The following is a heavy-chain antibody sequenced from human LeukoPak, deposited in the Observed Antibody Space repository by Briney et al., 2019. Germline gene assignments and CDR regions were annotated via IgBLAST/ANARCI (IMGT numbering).Heavy chain of an antibody. CDR2: IYPGDSDT. CDR3: ARHEVRGGDRTPAFDI. J-gene: IGHJ3*02. D-gene: IGHD3-10*01. Sequence: GESLKISCKGSGYSFTSYWIGWVRQMPGKGLEWMGIIYPGDSDTRYSPSFQGQVTISADKSISTAYLQWSSLKASNTAMYYCARHEVRGGDRTPAFDIWGQGTMVTVSS. CDR1: GYSFTSYW. V-gene: IGHV5-51*01.